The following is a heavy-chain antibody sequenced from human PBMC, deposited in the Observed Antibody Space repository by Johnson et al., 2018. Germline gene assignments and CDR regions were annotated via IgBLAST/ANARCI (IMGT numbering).Heavy chain of an antibody. CDR3: AKGGDYYYYYGMDV. CDR1: GFTFDDYA. Sequence: VQLVQSGGGLVQPGRSLRLSCAASGFTFDDYAMHWVRQAPGKGLEWVSGISWNSGSIGYADSVKGRFTISRDNAKNSLYLQMNSLRAEDTALYYCAKGGDYYYYYGMDVWGQGTTVTVSS. J-gene: IGHJ6*02. V-gene: IGHV3-9*01. D-gene: IGHD3-16*01. CDR2: ISWNSGSI.